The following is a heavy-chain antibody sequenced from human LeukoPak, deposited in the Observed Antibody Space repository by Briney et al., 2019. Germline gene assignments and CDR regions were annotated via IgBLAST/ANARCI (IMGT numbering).Heavy chain of an antibody. V-gene: IGHV3-9*01. Sequence: GGSLRLSCAASGFTFDDYAMHWVRHAPGKGLEWVSGISWNSGSIAYADSVKGRFTISRDNAKNSLYLQVNSLRAEDTALYYCAKDLSTTVTTVFDYWGQGTLVTVSS. CDR1: GFTFDDYA. D-gene: IGHD4-17*01. CDR2: ISWNSGSI. J-gene: IGHJ4*02. CDR3: AKDLSTTVTTVFDY.